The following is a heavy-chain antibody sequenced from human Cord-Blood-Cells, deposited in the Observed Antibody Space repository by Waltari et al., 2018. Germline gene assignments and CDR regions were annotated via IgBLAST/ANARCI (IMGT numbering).Heavy chain of an antibody. D-gene: IGHD7-27*01. CDR1: GGSFSGYY. CDR2: INHSGST. J-gene: IGHJ2*01. Sequence: QVQLQQWGAGLLKPSETLSLTCAVYGGSFSGYYWRWIGQPPGKGLEWIGEINHSGSTTYNPSLKSRVTISVDTPKNQFSLKLSSVTAADTAVYYCASQLGIRYFDLWGRGTLVTVSS. CDR3: ASQLGIRYFDL. V-gene: IGHV4-34*01.